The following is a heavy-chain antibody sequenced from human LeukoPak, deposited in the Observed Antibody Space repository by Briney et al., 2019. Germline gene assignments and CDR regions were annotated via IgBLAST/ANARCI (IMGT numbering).Heavy chain of an antibody. CDR2: IYYSGST. Sequence: SETLSLTCTVSGGAISSYFWSWIRQPPGKGLEWIGYIYYSGSTNYNPSLKSRVTMSVDTSKNQFSLKLSSVTAADTAVYYCARIDRAVAGTIDYWGQGTLVTVSS. J-gene: IGHJ4*02. CDR1: GGAISSYF. CDR3: ARIDRAVAGTIDY. D-gene: IGHD6-19*01. V-gene: IGHV4-59*08.